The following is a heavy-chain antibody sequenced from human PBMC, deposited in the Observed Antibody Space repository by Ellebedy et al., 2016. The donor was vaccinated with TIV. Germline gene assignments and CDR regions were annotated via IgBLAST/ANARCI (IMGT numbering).Heavy chain of an antibody. CDR1: GGSISSYY. CDR3: ARDRDWNYPGSFDY. V-gene: IGHV4-59*12. Sequence: SETLSLXXTVSGGSISSYYWSWIRQPPGKGLEWIGYIYYSGSTNYNPSLKSRVTISVDTSKNQFSLSLSSVTSADTAVYYCARDRDWNYPGSFDYWGQGTLVTVSS. CDR2: IYYSGST. J-gene: IGHJ4*02. D-gene: IGHD1-7*01.